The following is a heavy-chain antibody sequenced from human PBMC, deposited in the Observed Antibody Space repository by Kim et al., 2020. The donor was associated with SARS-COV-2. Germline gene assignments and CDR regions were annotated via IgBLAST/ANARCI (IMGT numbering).Heavy chain of an antibody. V-gene: IGHV3-30-3*01. CDR1: GFTFRSCA. CDR3: AKDDYGSIDY. D-gene: IGHD3-10*01. Sequence: GGSLRLSCAASGFTFRSCAMHWVRQAPGKGLEWVAVISYDGSNKNYADSVKGRFTISRDNSKNTLYLQMNSLRPEDTAMYYCAKDDYGSIDYWGQGTLVT. CDR2: ISYDGSNK. J-gene: IGHJ4*02.